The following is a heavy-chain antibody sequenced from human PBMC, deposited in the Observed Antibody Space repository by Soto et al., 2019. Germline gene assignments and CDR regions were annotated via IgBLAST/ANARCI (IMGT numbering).Heavy chain of an antibody. D-gene: IGHD6-6*01. CDR1: GESISSGGYY. CDR2: IYDSESA. Sequence: QVQLQESGPGLVKPSQTLSLTCNVSGESISSGGYYWSWIRHHPGKGLEWIGYIYDSESAYYNPSLQSRVTISMDTSKNHFAMRLSSVTAADTAVYYCARASSSSSAADYWGQGTLVTVSS. J-gene: IGHJ4*02. CDR3: ARASSSSSAADY. V-gene: IGHV4-31*03.